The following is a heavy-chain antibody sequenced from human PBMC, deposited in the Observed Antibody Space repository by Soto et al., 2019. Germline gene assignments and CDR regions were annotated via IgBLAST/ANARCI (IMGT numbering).Heavy chain of an antibody. J-gene: IGHJ3*02. Sequence: SLRLSCAASGFTFDDYAMHWVRQAPGKGLEWVSGISWNSGSIGYADSVKGRFTISRDNAKNSLYLQMNSLRAEDTALYYCAKDMSPDIAVVVAAMWGQGTMVTVSS. D-gene: IGHD2-15*01. V-gene: IGHV3-9*01. CDR1: GFTFDDYA. CDR2: ISWNSGSI. CDR3: AKDMSPDIAVVVAAM.